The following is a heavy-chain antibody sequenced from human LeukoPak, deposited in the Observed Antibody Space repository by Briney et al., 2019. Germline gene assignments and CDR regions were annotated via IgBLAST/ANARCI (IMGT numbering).Heavy chain of an antibody. CDR2: ISGSGGST. D-gene: IGHD3-10*01. Sequence: PGGSLRLSCAASGLTFSSYAMSWVRQAPGKGLEWVSAISGSGGSTYYADSVKGRFTISRDNSKNTLYLQMNSLRAEDTAVYYCAKDRYYGSGSYYAYYYYGMDVWGQGTTVTVSS. V-gene: IGHV3-23*01. J-gene: IGHJ6*02. CDR3: AKDRYYGSGSYYAYYYYGMDV. CDR1: GLTFSSYA.